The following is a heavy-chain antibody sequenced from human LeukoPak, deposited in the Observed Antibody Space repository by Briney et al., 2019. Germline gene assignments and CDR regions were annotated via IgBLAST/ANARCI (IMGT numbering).Heavy chain of an antibody. CDR1: GYTFTSYG. D-gene: IGHD3-16*02. CDR2: ISAYNGNT. V-gene: IGHV1-18*01. CDR3: ARGGGSEYYDYVWGSHPLDY. J-gene: IGHJ4*02. Sequence: ASVKVSCKASGYTFTSYGISWVRQAPGQGLEWMGWISAYNGNTNYAQKLQGRVTMTTDTSTSTAYMELRSLRSDDTAAYYCARGGGSEYYDYVWGSHPLDYWGQGTLVTVSS.